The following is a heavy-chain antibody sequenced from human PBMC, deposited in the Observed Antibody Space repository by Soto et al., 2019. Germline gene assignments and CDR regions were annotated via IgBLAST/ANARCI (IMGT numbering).Heavy chain of an antibody. CDR2: ISYDGSNK. V-gene: IGHV3-30*18. D-gene: IGHD6-19*01. Sequence: PGGSLRLSCAASGFTFSSYGMHWVRQAPGKGLEWVAVISYDGSNKYYADSVKGRFTISRDNSKNTLYLQMNSLRAEDTAVYYCAKDWRWLAGQYYFDYWGQGTLVTVSS. CDR1: GFTFSSYG. J-gene: IGHJ4*02. CDR3: AKDWRWLAGQYYFDY.